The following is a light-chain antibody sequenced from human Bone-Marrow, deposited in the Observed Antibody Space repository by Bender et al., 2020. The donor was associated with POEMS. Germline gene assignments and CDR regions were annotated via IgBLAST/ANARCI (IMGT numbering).Light chain of an antibody. CDR3: YLTDISGLVE. CDR2: EDR. V-gene: IGLV3-10*01. Sequence: SSELTQPPSVSVSPGQTARITCSGDAVANKYAYWYQQRSGQAPVLVIYEDRKRPSGIPERFSGSSSGTVATLIISAAQVEDETDYYCYLTDISGLVEFGGGTKLTVL. CDR1: AVANKY. J-gene: IGLJ2*01.